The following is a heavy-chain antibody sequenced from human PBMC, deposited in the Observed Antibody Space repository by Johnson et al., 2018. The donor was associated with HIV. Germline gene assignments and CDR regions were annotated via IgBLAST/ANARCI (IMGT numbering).Heavy chain of an antibody. CDR2: ISYDGSNK. CDR3: ARQLGSDAFDI. J-gene: IGHJ3*02. D-gene: IGHD7-27*01. Sequence: QVQLVESGGGLVQPGGSLRLSCAASGFTFSNYAMHWVRQAPWKGLEWVVVISYDGSNKYFADSVKGRFTISRDNSKNSLYLQMNSLRAEDTAVYYCARQLGSDAFDIWGQGTMVTVSS. V-gene: IGHV3-30*04. CDR1: GFTFSNYA.